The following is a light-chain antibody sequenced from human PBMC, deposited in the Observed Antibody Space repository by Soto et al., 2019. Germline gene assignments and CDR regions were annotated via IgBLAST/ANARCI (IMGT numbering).Light chain of an antibody. V-gene: IGKV1-39*01. CDR1: QTINSY. J-gene: IGKJ5*01. CDR2: TAS. CDR3: QQGYITPFT. Sequence: DIQMTQSPSSLSASIGDRVSITCRASQTINSYLNWFQQKPGEAPKLLIYTASTLQGGVPSRFSGSGSGTDFTLSISSLQAEDFATYYCQQGYITPFTFGQGTRLEIK.